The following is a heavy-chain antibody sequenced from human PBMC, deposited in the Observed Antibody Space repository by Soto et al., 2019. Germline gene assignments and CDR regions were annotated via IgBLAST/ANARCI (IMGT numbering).Heavy chain of an antibody. CDR3: AREGVATIPNDAFDI. V-gene: IGHV1-69*01. CDR1: GGTFSSYA. J-gene: IGHJ3*02. Sequence: QVQLVQSGAEVKKPGSSVKVSCKASGGTFSSYAISWVRQAPGQGLEWMGGIIPIFGTANYAQKLQGRVTITADESTSTAYMELSSMSSEDTAVYYCAREGVATIPNDAFDIWGQGTMVTVSS. CDR2: IIPIFGTA. D-gene: IGHD5-12*01.